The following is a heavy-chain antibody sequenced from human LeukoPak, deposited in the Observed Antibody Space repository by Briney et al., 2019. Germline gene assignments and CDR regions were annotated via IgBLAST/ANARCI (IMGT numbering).Heavy chain of an antibody. V-gene: IGHV4-61*08. CDR3: ARDDNWNDVSGYYGMDV. D-gene: IGHD1-20*01. J-gene: IGHJ6*02. Sequence: SETLSLTCTVSGGSISSSGYYWSWIRQPPGKGLEWIGYIYYSGSTNYNPSLKSRVTISVDTSKNQFSLKLSSVTAADTAVYYCARDDNWNDVSGYYGMDVWGQGTTVTVSS. CDR2: IYYSGST. CDR1: GGSISSSGYY.